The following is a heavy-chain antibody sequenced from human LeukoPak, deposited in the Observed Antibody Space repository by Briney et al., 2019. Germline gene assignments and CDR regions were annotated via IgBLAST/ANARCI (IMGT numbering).Heavy chain of an antibody. V-gene: IGHV4-31*11. CDR2: IYYSGST. CDR3: ARDEGGTFDY. CDR1: GGSFSGYY. Sequence: SETLSLTCAVYGGSFSGYYWSWIRQHPGKGLEWIGYIYYSGSTYYNPSLKSRVTISVDTSKNQFSLKLSSVTAADTAVYYCARDEGGTFDYWGQGTLVTVSS. J-gene: IGHJ4*01. D-gene: IGHD3-16*01.